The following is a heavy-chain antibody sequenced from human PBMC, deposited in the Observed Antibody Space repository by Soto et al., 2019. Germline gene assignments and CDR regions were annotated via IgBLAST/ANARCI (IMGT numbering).Heavy chain of an antibody. CDR1: GGSISSSNW. J-gene: IGHJ6*02. CDR3: ARVSGIVAAISSGYYGMDV. D-gene: IGHD5-12*01. V-gene: IGHV4-4*02. Sequence: SETLSLTCAVSGGSISSSNWWSWVRQPPGKGLEWIGEIYHSGSTNYNLSLKSRVTISVDKSKNQFSLKLSSVTAADTAVYYCARVSGIVAAISSGYYGMDVWGQGTTVTVSS. CDR2: IYHSGST.